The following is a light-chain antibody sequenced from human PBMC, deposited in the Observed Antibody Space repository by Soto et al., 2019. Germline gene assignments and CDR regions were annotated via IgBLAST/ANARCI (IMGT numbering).Light chain of an antibody. V-gene: IGLV6-57*04. CDR2: EDN. CDR1: SGSIASNY. J-gene: IGLJ3*02. CDR3: ESYDSSHQGV. Sequence: NFMLTQPHSVSESPGKTVTISCTRSSGSIASNYVQWYQQRPGSAPTTVIYEDNQRPSGVPDRFSGSIDSSSNSASLAISGLQTEDEADSYSESYDSSHQGVFGGGTKLTVL.